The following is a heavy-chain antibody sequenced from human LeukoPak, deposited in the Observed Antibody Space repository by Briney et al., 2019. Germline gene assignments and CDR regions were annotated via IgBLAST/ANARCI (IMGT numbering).Heavy chain of an antibody. CDR2: ISAYNGNT. J-gene: IGHJ6*02. V-gene: IGHV1-18*01. D-gene: IGHD3-9*01. Sequence: ASVKVSCKASGYTFTSYGISWVRQAPGQGPEWMGWISAYNGNTNYAQKLQGRVTMTTDTSTSTAYMELRSLRSDDTAVYYCARGGPFEDYYYGMDVWGQGTTVTVSS. CDR1: GYTFTSYG. CDR3: ARGGPFEDYYYGMDV.